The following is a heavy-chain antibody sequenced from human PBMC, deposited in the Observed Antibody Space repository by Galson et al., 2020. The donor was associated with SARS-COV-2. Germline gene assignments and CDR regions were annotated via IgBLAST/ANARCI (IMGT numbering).Heavy chain of an antibody. J-gene: IGHJ4*02. CDR3: AKGGGGYTTSLDY. V-gene: IGHV3-30*18. CDR2: ISYDGSNK. CDR1: GFTFSSYG. Sequence: GESLKISCAASGFTFSSYGMHWVRQAPGKGLEWVAVISYDGSNKYYADSLKGRFTISRDNSKNTLYLQMNSLRAEDTAVYYCAKGGGGYTTSLDYWGQGTLVTVSS. D-gene: IGHD5-12*01.